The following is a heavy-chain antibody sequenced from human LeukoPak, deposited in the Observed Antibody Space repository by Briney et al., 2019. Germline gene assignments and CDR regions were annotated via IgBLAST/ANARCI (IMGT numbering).Heavy chain of an antibody. CDR1: GYTFTTYA. D-gene: IGHD4-23*01. Sequence: ASVKVSCKTSGYTFTTYAMNWVRQAPGQGLEWMGWINPNSGGTKYAEKFLGRVTMTRDTSMQTVYMELSGLKSDDTAVYYCARDKATVVTAQRGYYMDVWGEGTTVIVSS. J-gene: IGHJ6*03. CDR2: INPNSGGT. CDR3: ARDKATVVTAQRGYYMDV. V-gene: IGHV1-2*02.